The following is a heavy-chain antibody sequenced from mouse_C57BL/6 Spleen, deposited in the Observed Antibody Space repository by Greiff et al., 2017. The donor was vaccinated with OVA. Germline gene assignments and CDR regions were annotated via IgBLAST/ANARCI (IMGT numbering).Heavy chain of an antibody. CDR1: GYAFTNYL. J-gene: IGHJ4*01. Sequence: QVQLQQSGAELVRPGTSVKVSCKASGYAFTNYLIEWVKQRPRQGLEWIGVINPGSGGTNYNEKFKGKATLTADKSSSTAYMQLSSLTSEDSAVYFCARPSYGLYAMDYWGQGTSVTVSS. D-gene: IGHD1-1*02. CDR3: ARPSYGLYAMDY. V-gene: IGHV1-54*01. CDR2: INPGSGGT.